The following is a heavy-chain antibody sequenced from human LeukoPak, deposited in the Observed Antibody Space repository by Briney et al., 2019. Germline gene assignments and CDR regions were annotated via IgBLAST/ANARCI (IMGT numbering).Heavy chain of an antibody. CDR2: IYYSGNT. J-gene: IGHJ4*02. Sequence: PSETLSLTCTVSGGSMNTNNYYWGWIRQPPGKGLEWIAYIYYSGNTYYNPSLKSRVTISVDTSKNQFSLKLSSVTAADTAMYYCPRDLTGESHYFDYWGQGALVTVSS. D-gene: IGHD3-9*01. V-gene: IGHV4-30-4*08. CDR3: PRDLTGESHYFDY. CDR1: GGSMNTNNYY.